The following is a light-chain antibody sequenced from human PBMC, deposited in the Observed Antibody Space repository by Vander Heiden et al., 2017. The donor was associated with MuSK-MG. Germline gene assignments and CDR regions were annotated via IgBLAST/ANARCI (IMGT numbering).Light chain of an antibody. V-gene: IGLV3-1*01. CDR2: QDS. CDR1: KLGDKY. Sequence: SSELTQLPSVSVSPGQTASITCSGDKLGDKYACWYQQKPGQSPVLVIYQDSKRPSGIPERFSGSNSGNTATLTISGTQAMDEADYYCQAWDSSTVVFGGGTKLTVL. CDR3: QAWDSSTVV. J-gene: IGLJ2*01.